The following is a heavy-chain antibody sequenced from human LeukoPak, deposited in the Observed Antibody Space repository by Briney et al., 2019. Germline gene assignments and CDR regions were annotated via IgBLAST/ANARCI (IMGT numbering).Heavy chain of an antibody. Sequence: GESLKISCQGSGYSFTSYWIGWVRQMPGKGLEWMGIIYPGDSDTRYSPSFQGQVTISADKSISTAYLQWSSLKASDTAMYYCARRDYDFWSGVRVGWFDPWGQGTLVTVSS. CDR3: ARRDYDFWSGVRVGWFDP. CDR1: GYSFTSYW. V-gene: IGHV5-51*01. D-gene: IGHD3-3*01. CDR2: IYPGDSDT. J-gene: IGHJ5*02.